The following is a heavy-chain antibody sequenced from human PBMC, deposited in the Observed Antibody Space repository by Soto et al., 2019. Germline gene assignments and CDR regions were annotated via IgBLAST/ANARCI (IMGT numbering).Heavy chain of an antibody. Sequence: QLQLQESGPGLVKPSETLSLTCTVSGGSISSSSYYWGWIRQPPGKGLVWIGSIYYSGSTYYNPSLTSRVTISVDTYKNQCSLKLSSVTAADTAVYYCASDREYYDFWSGYYSRFYSMDVWGQGTTVTVSS. V-gene: IGHV4-39*01. D-gene: IGHD3-3*01. J-gene: IGHJ6*02. CDR1: GGSISSSSYY. CDR2: IYYSGST. CDR3: ASDREYYDFWSGYYSRFYSMDV.